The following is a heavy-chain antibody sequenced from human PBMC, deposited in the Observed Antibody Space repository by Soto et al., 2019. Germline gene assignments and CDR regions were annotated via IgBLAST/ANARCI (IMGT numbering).Heavy chain of an antibody. J-gene: IGHJ3*02. Sequence: EVQLVESGGGLVQPGGSLRLSCAASGFTFSTYEMNWVRQAPGKGLEWVSYISSGGTTIYYADSVQGRFTISRDNAKNSLYLQMSSLRAEDTAVYYCARENPDDAFDIWGQGTMVTVSS. CDR1: GFTFSTYE. CDR3: ARENPDDAFDI. V-gene: IGHV3-48*03. CDR2: ISSGGTTI.